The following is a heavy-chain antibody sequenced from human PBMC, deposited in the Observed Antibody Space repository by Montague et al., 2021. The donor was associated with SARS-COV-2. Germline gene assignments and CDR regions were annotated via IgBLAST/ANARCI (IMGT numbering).Heavy chain of an antibody. Sequence: PALVKPTQTLTLTCTFSGFSLTTSAMCVSWIRQPPGKALEWLARIDWDDDKHYNTSLKTRLTISKDSSKNHVVLTMTNMDPVDTGTYYCARSGQPAGNYAPLGYYGLDVWGRGTTVIVSS. J-gene: IGHJ6*02. CDR2: IDWDDDK. V-gene: IGHV2-70*11. D-gene: IGHD1-26*01. CDR1: GFSLTTSAMC. CDR3: ARSGQPAGNYAPLGYYGLDV.